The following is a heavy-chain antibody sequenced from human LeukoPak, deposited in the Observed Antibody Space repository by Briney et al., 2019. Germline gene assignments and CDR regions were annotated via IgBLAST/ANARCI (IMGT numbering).Heavy chain of an antibody. CDR2: LYYSGSA. Sequence: SETLSLTCTVSGGSITNNNYYWDWIRQPPGKGLEWIGNLYYSGSAHYNPSLKSRVTISVDTSKNQFSLKLTSVTAADTAVYYCAKHEGTAGPFDSWGQGTLVTVSS. CDR1: GGSITNNNYY. CDR3: AKHEGTAGPFDS. D-gene: IGHD6-13*01. V-gene: IGHV4-39*01. J-gene: IGHJ4*02.